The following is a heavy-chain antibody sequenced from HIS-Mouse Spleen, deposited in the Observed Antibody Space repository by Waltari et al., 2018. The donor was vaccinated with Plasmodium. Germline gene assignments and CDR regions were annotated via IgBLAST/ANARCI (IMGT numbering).Heavy chain of an antibody. J-gene: IGHJ2*01. Sequence: QVQLQQWGAGLLKPSETLSLTCAVYGGSFSGYYWSWIRQPPGKGLEWIGEINHSGSTNYNPPLKSRVPISVDTSKNQFALKLSSVTAADTAVCYCARVTSSGVYWYFDLWGRGTLVTVSS. CDR2: INHSGST. CDR3: ARVTSSGVYWYFDL. D-gene: IGHD3-3*01. CDR1: GGSFSGYY. V-gene: IGHV4-34*01.